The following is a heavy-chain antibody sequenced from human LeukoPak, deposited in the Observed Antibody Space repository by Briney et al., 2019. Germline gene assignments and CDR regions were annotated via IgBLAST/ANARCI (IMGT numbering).Heavy chain of an antibody. Sequence: ASVKVSCKASGYTFTSYGISWVRQAPGQGLERMGWISAYNGNTNYAQELQGRVTMTTDTSTSTAYMELRSLRSDDTAVYYCARDMGPGYYGIPDIDYWGQGTLVTVSS. CDR3: ARDMGPGYYGIPDIDY. D-gene: IGHD1-26*01. CDR2: ISAYNGNT. CDR1: GYTFTSYG. V-gene: IGHV1-18*01. J-gene: IGHJ4*02.